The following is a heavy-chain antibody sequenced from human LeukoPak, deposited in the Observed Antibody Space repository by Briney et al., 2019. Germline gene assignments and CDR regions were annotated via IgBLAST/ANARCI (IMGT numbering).Heavy chain of an antibody. CDR2: ISSSGSYI. J-gene: IGHJ4*02. V-gene: IGHV3-21*01. Sequence: GGSLRLSCAASGFTFSSYSMNWVRQAPGKGLEWVSSISSSGSYIFHADSVKGRFTISRDNAKNSLYLQMNSLRAEDTAVYYCAREGPINNGDLDYWGQGTLVSVSS. CDR1: GFTFSSYS. CDR3: AREGPINNGDLDY. D-gene: IGHD1/OR15-1a*01.